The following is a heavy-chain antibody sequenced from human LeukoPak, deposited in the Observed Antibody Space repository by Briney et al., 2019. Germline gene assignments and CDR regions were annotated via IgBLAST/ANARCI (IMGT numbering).Heavy chain of an antibody. Sequence: GASVKVSCKASGYTFTSYYMHWVRQAPGQGLEWMGIINPSGGSTSYAQKFQGRVTMTRDTSTSTVYMELSSLRSEDTAVYYCARSEGYCTSTSCYIGYWGQGTLVTVSS. D-gene: IGHD2-2*02. CDR2: INPSGGST. CDR1: GYTFTSYY. CDR3: ARSEGYCTSTSCYIGY. J-gene: IGHJ4*02. V-gene: IGHV1-46*03.